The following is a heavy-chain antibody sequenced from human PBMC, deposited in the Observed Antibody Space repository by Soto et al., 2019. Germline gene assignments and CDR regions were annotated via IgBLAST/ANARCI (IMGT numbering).Heavy chain of an antibody. Sequence: SETLSLTCSVSGDSISTYHWSWIRQPPGKGLEWIGYIHYSGKTDYNSSLKSRVTISVDTSKNQFSLKLSSVTAADTAVYYCARPPTVTEYNFDYWGQGTLVTVSS. D-gene: IGHD4-17*01. CDR3: ARPPTVTEYNFDY. CDR1: GDSISTYH. J-gene: IGHJ4*02. V-gene: IGHV4-59*08. CDR2: IHYSGKT.